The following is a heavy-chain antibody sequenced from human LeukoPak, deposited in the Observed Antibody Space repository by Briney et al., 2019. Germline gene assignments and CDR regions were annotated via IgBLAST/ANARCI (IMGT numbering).Heavy chain of an antibody. CDR1: GSTFSSYW. Sequence: RGSLRLSCAASGSTFSSYWMSWVRQAPGKGLEWVANIKQDGSEKYYVDSVKGRFTISRDNAKNSLYLQMNSLRAEDTAVYYCARDLTYYDYVWGSYPTDYWGQGTLVTVSS. V-gene: IGHV3-7*01. CDR2: IKQDGSEK. CDR3: ARDLTYYDYVWGSYPTDY. D-gene: IGHD3-16*02. J-gene: IGHJ4*02.